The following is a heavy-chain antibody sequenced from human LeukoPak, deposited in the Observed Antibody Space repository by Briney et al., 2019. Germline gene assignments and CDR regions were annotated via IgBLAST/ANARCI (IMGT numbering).Heavy chain of an antibody. J-gene: IGHJ4*02. CDR3: ARARSRAYYGSGSYYTKYYFDY. CDR2: IYYSGST. V-gene: IGHV4-31*03. CDR1: GGSISSGGYY. D-gene: IGHD3-10*01. Sequence: SETLSLTCTVSGGSISSGGYYWSWIRQHPGKGLEWIGYIYYSGSTYYNPSLKSRVTISVDTSKNQFSLKLSSVTAADTAVYYCARARSRAYYGSGSYYTKYYFDYWGQGTLVTVSS.